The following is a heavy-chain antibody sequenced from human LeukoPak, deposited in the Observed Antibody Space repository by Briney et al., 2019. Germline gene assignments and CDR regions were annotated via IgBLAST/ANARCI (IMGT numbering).Heavy chain of an antibody. D-gene: IGHD6-19*01. J-gene: IGHJ4*02. Sequence: PGGSLRLSCAASGFTFSSYRMSWVRQAPGKGLEWVANIKQDGSEKYYVDSVKGRFTISRDNAKNSLYLQMNSLRAEDTAVYYCARGRYSSGWYADYWGQGTLVTVSS. CDR2: IKQDGSEK. V-gene: IGHV3-7*01. CDR1: GFTFSSYR. CDR3: ARGRYSSGWYADY.